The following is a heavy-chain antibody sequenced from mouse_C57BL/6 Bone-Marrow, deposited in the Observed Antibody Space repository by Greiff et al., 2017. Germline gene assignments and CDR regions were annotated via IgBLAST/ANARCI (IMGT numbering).Heavy chain of an antibody. CDR1: GYTFTSYT. Sequence: SGAELARPGAPVKMSCKASGYTFTSYTMHWVKQRPGQGLEWIGYINPSSGYTKYNQKFKDKATLTADKSSSTAYMQLSSQTSESSAVYCCARGSNCQFAYWGQGTLVTVSA. CDR2: INPSSGYT. D-gene: IGHD2-5*01. J-gene: IGHJ3*01. V-gene: IGHV1-4*01. CDR3: ARGSNCQFAY.